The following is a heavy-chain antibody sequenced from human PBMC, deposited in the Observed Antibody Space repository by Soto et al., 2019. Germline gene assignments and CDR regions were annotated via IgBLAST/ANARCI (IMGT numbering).Heavy chain of an antibody. Sequence: SETLSLTCAVSGGSISTSNWWSWVRQPPGKGLEWIGEVYRTGSTNYNPSLKSRVTISVDTSKNQFSLKLSSVTAADTAVYYCARGSSGDSSGSRGFRWFDPWGQGTLVTVSS. CDR1: GGSISTSNW. CDR3: ARGSSGDSSGSRGFRWFDP. CDR2: VYRTGST. J-gene: IGHJ5*02. D-gene: IGHD3-22*01. V-gene: IGHV4-4*02.